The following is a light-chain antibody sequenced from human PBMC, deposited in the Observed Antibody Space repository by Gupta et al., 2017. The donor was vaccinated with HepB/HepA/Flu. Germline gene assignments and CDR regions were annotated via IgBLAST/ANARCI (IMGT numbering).Light chain of an antibody. CDR3: QQYNNWPLT. CDR2: DAS. CDR1: QSFSSN. J-gene: IGKJ3*01. Sequence: EIMLTQSPATLSVSPGERATLSCRASQSFSSNLAWYQQKPGQEPRLLIYDASTRATGVPARFSGSGSGAEDTLTVSSLQSEDFAVDYCQQYNNWPLTFGPGTKVEIK. V-gene: IGKV3-15*01.